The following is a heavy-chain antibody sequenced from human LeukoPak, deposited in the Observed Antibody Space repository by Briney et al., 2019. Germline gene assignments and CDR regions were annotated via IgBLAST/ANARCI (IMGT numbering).Heavy chain of an antibody. D-gene: IGHD5-18*01. CDR2: TSSSSSYT. V-gene: IGHV3-11*06. Sequence: KPGGSLRLSCAASGFTFSDYYMSWIRQAPGKGLEWVSYTSSSSSYTNYADSVEGRFTISRDNAKNSLYLQMNSLRAEDTAVYYCARGTRVDTAMDPGTYYYGMDVWGKGTTVTVSS. J-gene: IGHJ6*04. CDR3: ARGTRVDTAMDPGTYYYGMDV. CDR1: GFTFSDYY.